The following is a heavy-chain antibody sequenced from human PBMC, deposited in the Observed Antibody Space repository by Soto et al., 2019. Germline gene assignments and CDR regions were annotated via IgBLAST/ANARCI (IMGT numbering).Heavy chain of an antibody. D-gene: IGHD3-22*01. CDR1: GCTVTSYG. Sequence: ASVKVSCKASGCTVTSYGISWVRQAPGQGLEWMGWISAYNGNTNYAQKLQGRVTMTTDTSTSTAYMELRSLRSDDTAVYYCARTLVVGDAFDIWGQGTMVTVSS. CDR2: ISAYNGNT. J-gene: IGHJ3*02. V-gene: IGHV1-18*01. CDR3: ARTLVVGDAFDI.